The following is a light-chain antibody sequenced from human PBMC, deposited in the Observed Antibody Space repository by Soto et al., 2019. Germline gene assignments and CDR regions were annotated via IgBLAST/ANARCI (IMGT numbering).Light chain of an antibody. Sequence: EIVLTQSPGTLSLSPGERATLSCRASQSVTSDYLAWYQQKPGQAPRLLIHGASSRATGIPDRFGGSGSGTDFTLTISRLEPEDFAVYYCQQYGSSITFGQGTRLEIK. CDR2: GAS. V-gene: IGKV3-20*01. J-gene: IGKJ5*01. CDR1: QSVTSDY. CDR3: QQYGSSIT.